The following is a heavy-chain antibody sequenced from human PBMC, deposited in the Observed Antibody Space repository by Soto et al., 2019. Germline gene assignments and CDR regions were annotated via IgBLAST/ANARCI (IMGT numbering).Heavy chain of an antibody. D-gene: IGHD6-19*01. J-gene: IGHJ4*02. CDR1: GFTFGTYS. Sequence: GGSLRLSCAASGFTFGTYSMNWVRQAPGKGLEWLSYITKSSSPIYYADSVKGRFTASRDNAKNSPYLQMNSLRDEDTAVYYCARLYTSGWYFDYWGQGTLVTVSS. CDR3: ARLYTSGWYFDY. V-gene: IGHV3-48*02. CDR2: ITKSSSPI.